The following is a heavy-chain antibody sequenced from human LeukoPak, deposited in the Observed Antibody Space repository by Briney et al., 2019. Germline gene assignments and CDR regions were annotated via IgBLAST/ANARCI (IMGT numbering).Heavy chain of an antibody. Sequence: GGSLRLSCAASGFTFSSYGMHWVRQAPGKGLEWVAFIRNDGSKKYYADSVKGRFTISRDNSKNTLYLQMNSLRAEDTAVYYCARGFGDVWGKGTTVTISS. J-gene: IGHJ6*04. CDR2: IRNDGSKK. CDR1: GFTFSSYG. V-gene: IGHV3-30*02. CDR3: ARGFGDV. D-gene: IGHD3-10*01.